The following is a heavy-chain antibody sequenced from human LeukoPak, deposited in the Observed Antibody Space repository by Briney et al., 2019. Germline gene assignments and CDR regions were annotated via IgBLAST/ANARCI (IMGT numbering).Heavy chain of an antibody. V-gene: IGHV3-23*01. J-gene: IGHJ4*02. CDR1: GFTFSSYA. Sequence: GGSLRLSCAASGFTFSSYAMSWVRQAPGKGLEWVSAISGSGGSTYYADSVKGRFTISRDNSRTTLYLQMNSLRAEDTAVYYCAKAQVGATGFDYWGQGTLVTVSS. CDR3: AKAQVGATGFDY. D-gene: IGHD1-26*01. CDR2: ISGSGGST.